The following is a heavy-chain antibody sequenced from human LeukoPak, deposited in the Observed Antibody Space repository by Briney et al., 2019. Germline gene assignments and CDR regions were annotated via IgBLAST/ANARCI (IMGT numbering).Heavy chain of an antibody. CDR1: GYTFTGYH. J-gene: IGHJ5*02. D-gene: IGHD3-10*01. CDR3: ARSMVRGPLGFDP. CDR2: INPNSGGT. V-gene: IGHV1-2*02. Sequence: ATVKVSCKASGYTFTGYHMHWVRQAPGQGLEWMGWINPNSGGTNYAQKFQGRVTMTRDTSISTAYMELSRLRSDDTAVYYCARSMVRGPLGFDPWGQGTLVTVSS.